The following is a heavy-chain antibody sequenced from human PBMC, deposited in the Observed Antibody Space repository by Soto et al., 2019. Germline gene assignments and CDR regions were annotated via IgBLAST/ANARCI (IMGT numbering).Heavy chain of an antibody. D-gene: IGHD2-15*01. CDR2: ISSSSSYT. Sequence: PGGSLRLSCAASGFTFSDYYMSWIRQAPGKGLEWVSYISSSSSYTNYADSVKGRFTISRDNAKNSLYLQMNSLRGEDTAVYYCSGCSGGACHKNYGMDVWGQGTTVAVSS. CDR1: GFTFSDYY. J-gene: IGHJ6*02. CDR3: SGCSGGACHKNYGMDV. V-gene: IGHV3-11*06.